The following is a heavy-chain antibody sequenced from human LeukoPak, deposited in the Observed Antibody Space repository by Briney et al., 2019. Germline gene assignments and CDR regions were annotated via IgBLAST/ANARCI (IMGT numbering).Heavy chain of an antibody. CDR2: ISRGVGST. CDR3: AREGTSSIAARFDY. J-gene: IGHJ4*02. CDR1: GFTFGSYD. V-gene: IGHV3-23*01. D-gene: IGHD6-6*01. Sequence: PGGSLRLSCAASGFTFGSYDLSWVRQAPGKGLECVAAISRGVGSTYYADSVKGRFTISGDNSKNTLYLQMNSLRAEDTAVYYCAREGTSSIAARFDYWGQGTLVTVSS.